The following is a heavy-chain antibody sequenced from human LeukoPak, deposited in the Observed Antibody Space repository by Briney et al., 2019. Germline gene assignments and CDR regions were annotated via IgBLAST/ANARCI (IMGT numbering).Heavy chain of an antibody. Sequence: GGSLRLSCATSGFTFSSYSMNWVRQAPGKGLEWVSYISSSSGTIYYADSVKGRFTISRDNAKNSLSLQMNSLRAEDTAVYYCAREGHCSTTSCALDAIEIWGQGTLVAVSS. D-gene: IGHD2-2*01. CDR2: ISSSSGTI. V-gene: IGHV3-48*01. J-gene: IGHJ3*02. CDR3: AREGHCSTTSCALDAIEI. CDR1: GFTFSSYS.